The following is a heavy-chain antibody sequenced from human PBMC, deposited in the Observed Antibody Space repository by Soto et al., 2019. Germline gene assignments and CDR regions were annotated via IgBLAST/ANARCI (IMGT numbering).Heavy chain of an antibody. V-gene: IGHV4-59*12. CDR2: TAYTGNT. D-gene: IGHD3-3*01. Sequence: SETLSLTCVVSGGSITSYHWSWIRQFPGKGLEWIAYTAYTGNTNYNPSLKSRVTISVDKSKNQFSLKLSSVTAADTAVYYGARSLYDFWSGDYIDYWGQGTLVTVS. J-gene: IGHJ4*02. CDR3: ARSLYDFWSGDYIDY. CDR1: GGSITSYH.